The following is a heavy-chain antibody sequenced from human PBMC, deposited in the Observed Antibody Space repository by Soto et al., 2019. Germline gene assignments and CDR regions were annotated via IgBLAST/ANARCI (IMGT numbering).Heavy chain of an antibody. D-gene: IGHD3-22*01. CDR1: GGSISSRTFY. CDR2: IYYTGST. V-gene: IGHV4-39*01. J-gene: IGHJ4*02. Sequence: PSETLSLTCIVSGGSISSRTFYWAWIRQPPGKGLEWIGSIYYTGSTFYNPSLKSRVTISIDTSKNHFSLKLSSLTAADTAVYYCAPSHYDTNAYNILSLWGQATLVTVSS. CDR3: APSHYDTNAYNILSL.